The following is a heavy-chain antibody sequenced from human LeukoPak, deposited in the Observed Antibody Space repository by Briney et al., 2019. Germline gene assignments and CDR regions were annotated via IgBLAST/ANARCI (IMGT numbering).Heavy chain of an antibody. V-gene: IGHV3-21*01. D-gene: IGHD2-2*01. Sequence: PGGSLRLSCAASGFTFSSYSMNWVRQAPGKGLEWVSSISSSSSYIYYADSVKGRFTISRDNSKNTLYLQMNSLRAEDTAVYYCAKGPRGYCSSTSCRYYYYYYMDVWGQGTTVTVSS. CDR2: ISSSSSYI. CDR1: GFTFSSYS. CDR3: AKGPRGYCSSTSCRYYYYYYMDV. J-gene: IGHJ6*03.